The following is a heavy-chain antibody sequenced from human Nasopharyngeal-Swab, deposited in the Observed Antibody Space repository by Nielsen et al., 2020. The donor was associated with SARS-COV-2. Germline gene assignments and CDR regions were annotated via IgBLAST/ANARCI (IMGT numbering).Heavy chain of an antibody. D-gene: IGHD6-13*01. CDR1: GGSISSSGYY. J-gene: IGHJ6*02. V-gene: IGHV4-39*07. CDR3: VGSSWYGDYYYYYGMDV. Sequence: SETLSLTCTVSGGSISSSGYYWGWLRQPPGMGREWIGSIDYSGSTYYNSSLKSRVTISVDTSKNQFSLKLSPVTAADTAVYYCVGSSWYGDYYYYYGMDVWGQGTTVTVSS. CDR2: IDYSGST.